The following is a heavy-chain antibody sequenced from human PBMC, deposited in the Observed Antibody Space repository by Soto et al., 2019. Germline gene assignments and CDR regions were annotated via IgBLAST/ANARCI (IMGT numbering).Heavy chain of an antibody. CDR1: GYTFTSHA. CDR2: INAGNGNT. CDR3: ARDTSMVTDF. J-gene: IGHJ4*02. D-gene: IGHD5-18*01. V-gene: IGHV1-3*01. Sequence: QVQLEQSGAEVKKPGASVKVSCKASGYTFTSHAIHWLRQAPGQRLEWMGWINAGNGNTKYSQKFQDRVTITGDTSASTAYMELSSLRSEDTAVYHCARDTSMVTDFWGQGTLVTVSS.